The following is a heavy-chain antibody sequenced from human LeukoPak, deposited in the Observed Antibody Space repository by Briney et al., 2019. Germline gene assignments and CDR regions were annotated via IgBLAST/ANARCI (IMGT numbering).Heavy chain of an antibody. CDR3: AKVNYDSSGWDAFDI. D-gene: IGHD3-22*01. J-gene: IGHJ3*02. CDR1: GFTFSSYA. V-gene: IGHV3-23*01. Sequence: GGSLRLSCAASGFTFSSYAMSWVRQAPGKGLEWVSAISGSGGSTYYADSVKGRFTISRDNSKNTLYLQMNSLRAEDTAVYDCAKVNYDSSGWDAFDIWGQGTMVTVSS. CDR2: ISGSGGST.